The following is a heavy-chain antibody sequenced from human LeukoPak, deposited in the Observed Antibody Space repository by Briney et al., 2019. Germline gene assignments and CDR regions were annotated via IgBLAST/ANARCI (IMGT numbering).Heavy chain of an antibody. J-gene: IGHJ6*02. CDR1: GYTFTSYG. CDR2: ISAYNGNS. D-gene: IGHD6-13*01. V-gene: IGHV1-18*01. CDR3: ARDITAQQLVGGYYSYYGMDV. Sequence: ASVKVSCKPSGYTFTSYGISCVRPAPRQGLERMGWISAYNGNSNYAQKLKGRVPMTTDTSTSTAYMELRSLRSDDTAVYYCARDITAQQLVGGYYSYYGMDVWGQGTTVTVSS.